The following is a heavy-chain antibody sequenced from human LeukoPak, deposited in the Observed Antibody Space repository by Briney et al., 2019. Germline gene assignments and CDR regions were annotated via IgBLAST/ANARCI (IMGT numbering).Heavy chain of an antibody. Sequence: PGGSLRLSCAASGFTFSSCTMNWVRQAPGKGLEWVSSISSSGNYIYQADSLKGRFTISRDNAKNSLYLQMNSLRAEDRAVYYCARGGAGYYFDHWGQGTLVTVSS. CDR3: ARGGAGYYFDH. J-gene: IGHJ4*02. D-gene: IGHD6-19*01. V-gene: IGHV3-21*01. CDR2: ISSSGNYI. CDR1: GFTFSSCT.